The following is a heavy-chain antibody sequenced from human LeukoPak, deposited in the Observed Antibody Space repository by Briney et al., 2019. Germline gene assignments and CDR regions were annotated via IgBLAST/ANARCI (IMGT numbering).Heavy chain of an antibody. CDR1: GFTFSGSA. CDR3: TSRFSSWYLFEVNRFDP. CDR2: IRGKANSYAT. V-gene: IGHV3-73*01. J-gene: IGHJ5*02. Sequence: AGGSLRLSCAASGFTFSGSAMHWVRQASGKGLEWVGRIRGKANSYATAYAASVKGRFTISRDDSKNTAYLQMNSLKTEDTAVYYCTSRFSSWYLFEVNRFDPWGQGTLVTVSS. D-gene: IGHD6-13*01.